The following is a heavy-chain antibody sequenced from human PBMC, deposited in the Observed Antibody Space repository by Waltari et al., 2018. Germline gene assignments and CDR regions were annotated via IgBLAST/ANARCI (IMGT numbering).Heavy chain of an antibody. J-gene: IGHJ3*02. Sequence: QVQLVESGGGVVQPGRSLRLSCAASGFTFSSYGMHWVRQAPGKGLEWVAVIWYDGINKYYADSVKGRFTISRDNSKNTLYLQMNSLRAEDTAMYYCAKDRAAAGFDAFDIWGQGTMVTVSS. D-gene: IGHD6-13*01. V-gene: IGHV3-30*18. CDR3: AKDRAAAGFDAFDI. CDR2: IWYDGINK. CDR1: GFTFSSYG.